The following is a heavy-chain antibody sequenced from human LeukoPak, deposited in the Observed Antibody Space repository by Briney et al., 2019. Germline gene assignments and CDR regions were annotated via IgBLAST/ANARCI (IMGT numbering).Heavy chain of an antibody. CDR3: ARGLRSDYGSGSYGSFDY. CDR2: MNPNSGNT. V-gene: IGHV1-8*03. J-gene: IGHJ4*02. D-gene: IGHD3-10*01. CDR1: GYTFTIYD. Sequence: ASVKVFCKASGYTFTIYDIIWVRQATGQGLEWMGWMNPNSGNTGYEQKVQGRATITSNTSISTAYMELSSTRSEDTAVYYCARGLRSDYGSGSYGSFDYWGQGTLVTVSS.